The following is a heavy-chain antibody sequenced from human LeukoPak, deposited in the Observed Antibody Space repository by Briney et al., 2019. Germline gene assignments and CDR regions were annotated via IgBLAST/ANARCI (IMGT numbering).Heavy chain of an antibody. J-gene: IGHJ3*02. V-gene: IGHV1-3*01. CDR1: EYTFTGYY. CDR2: INAGNGNT. D-gene: IGHD3-9*01. Sequence: ASVKVSCKASEYTFTGYYIHWVRQAPGQGLEWMGWINAGNGNTKYSQKFQGRVTITRDTSASTAYMELSSLRSEDTAVYYCAAQSLRYFDWWAGAFDIWGQGTMVTVSS. CDR3: AAQSLRYFDWWAGAFDI.